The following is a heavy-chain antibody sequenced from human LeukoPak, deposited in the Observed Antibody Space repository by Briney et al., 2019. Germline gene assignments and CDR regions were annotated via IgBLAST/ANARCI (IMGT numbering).Heavy chain of an antibody. D-gene: IGHD6-19*01. J-gene: IGHJ4*02. CDR1: GFTFSSYA. V-gene: IGHV3-48*04. Sequence: SGGSLRLSCAASGFTFSSYAMSWVRQAPGKGLEWVPYISSSGSTIYYADSVKGRFTISRDNAKNSLYLQMNSLRAEDTAVYYCAREGIAVAGINYWGQGTLVTVSS. CDR3: AREGIAVAGINY. CDR2: ISSSGSTI.